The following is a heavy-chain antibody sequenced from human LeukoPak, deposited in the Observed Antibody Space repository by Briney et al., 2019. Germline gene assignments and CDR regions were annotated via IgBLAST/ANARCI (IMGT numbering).Heavy chain of an antibody. V-gene: IGHV3-23*01. Sequence: GGSLRLSCAASGFTFSSYGMSWVRQAPGKGLEWVSAISGSGGSTYYADSVKGRFTISRDNSKNTLYLQMNSLRAEDTAVYYCAKSPYYGSGSYYYYYMDVWGKGTTVTVSS. CDR2: ISGSGGST. CDR1: GFTFSSYG. CDR3: AKSPYYGSGSYYYYYMDV. D-gene: IGHD3-10*01. J-gene: IGHJ6*03.